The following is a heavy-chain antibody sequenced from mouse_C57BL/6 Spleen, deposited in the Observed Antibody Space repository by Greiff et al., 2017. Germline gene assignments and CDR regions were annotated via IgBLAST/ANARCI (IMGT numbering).Heavy chain of an antibody. J-gene: IGHJ4*01. CDR1: GFSLTSYG. CDR2: IWSGGST. Sequence: QVQLQQSGPGLVQPSQSLSITCTVSGFSLTSYGVHWVRQSPGKGLEWLGVIWSGGSTDYNAAFISRLSISKDTSKSQVYFMINRLQADETDITDWDSKWNLPYAMDYWGQGTSVTVSS. CDR3: DSKWNLPYAMDY. V-gene: IGHV2-2*01.